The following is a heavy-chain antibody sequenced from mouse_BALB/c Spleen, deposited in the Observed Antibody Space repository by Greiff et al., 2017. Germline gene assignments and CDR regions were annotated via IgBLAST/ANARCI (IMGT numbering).Heavy chain of an antibody. CDR2: ISYSGST. V-gene: IGHV3-2*02. D-gene: IGHD2-1*01. J-gene: IGHJ2*01. CDR3: ARKYGNGNYYFDY. Sequence: EVQLQQSGPGLVKPSQSLSLTCTVTGYSITSDYAWNWIRQFPGNKLEWMGYISYSGSTSYNPSLKSRISITRDTSKNQFFLQLNSVTTEDTATYYCARKYGNGNYYFDYWGQGTTLTVSS. CDR1: GYSITSDYA.